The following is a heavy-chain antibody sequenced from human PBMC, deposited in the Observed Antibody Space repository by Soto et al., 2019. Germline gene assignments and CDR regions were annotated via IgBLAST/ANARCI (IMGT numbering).Heavy chain of an antibody. V-gene: IGHV4-34*12. D-gene: IGHD3-10*01. CDR1: GGSFRGYY. CDR3: ARVDPYGSGSYPAGRKSGGYYHMDV. Sequence: SETLFLTCAVYGGSFRGYYWSWIRPTPVIGLEWFGEIIHSGSTNYNPSLKSRVTISVDTSKNQFSLKLSSVTAADTAVYYCARVDPYGSGSYPAGRKSGGYYHMDVWGKGTTVT. CDR2: IIHSGST. J-gene: IGHJ6*03.